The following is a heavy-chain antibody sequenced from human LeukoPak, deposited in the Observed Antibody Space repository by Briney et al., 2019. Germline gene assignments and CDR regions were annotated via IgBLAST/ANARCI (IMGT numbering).Heavy chain of an antibody. Sequence: GGSLRLSCAASGFTFSNAWMSWVRQAPGRGREGVGRIKSKTDGGTTDYAAPVKGRFTISRDDSKNTLYLQMNSLKAQDTAVSYCTTAPGYYDYVWRSYQEYWGQGTLVTVSS. V-gene: IGHV3-15*01. CDR2: IKSKTDGGTT. J-gene: IGHJ4*02. D-gene: IGHD3-16*02. CDR1: GFTFSNAW. CDR3: TTAPGYYDYVWRSYQEY.